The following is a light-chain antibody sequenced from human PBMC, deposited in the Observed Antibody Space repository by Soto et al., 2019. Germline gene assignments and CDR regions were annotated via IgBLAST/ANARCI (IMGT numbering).Light chain of an antibody. CDR1: NIGSQS. Sequence: SYVLTQPPSVSVSPGKTASITCGGNNIGSQSVHWYQQKPGQAPVLVVFYDRVRPSEIPERFSGSNSGNTATLTISRVEAGDEADYYCQVWDSSTDQTGVFGGGTKVTVL. V-gene: IGLV3-21*04. CDR3: QVWDSSTDQTGV. CDR2: YDR. J-gene: IGLJ2*01.